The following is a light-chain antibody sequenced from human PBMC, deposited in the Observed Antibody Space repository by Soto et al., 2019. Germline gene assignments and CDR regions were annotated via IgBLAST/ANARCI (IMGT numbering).Light chain of an antibody. CDR1: SSDVGAYNY. Sequence: QSVLTQPRSVSGSPGQSVTISCTGTSSDVGAYNYVSWYQQHPGKAPKLMVYDVSKWPSGVPDRFSGSKSGNTASLTISGLQAEDEADYCCCSYAGRYTFVFGTGTKVTVL. V-gene: IGLV2-11*01. CDR2: DVS. J-gene: IGLJ1*01. CDR3: CSYAGRYTFV.